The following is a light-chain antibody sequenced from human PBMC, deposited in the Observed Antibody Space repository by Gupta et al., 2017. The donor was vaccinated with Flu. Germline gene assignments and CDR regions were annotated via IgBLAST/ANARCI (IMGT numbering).Light chain of an antibody. V-gene: IGKV1-39*01. CDR3: QQTYSTPYT. CDR1: QPISGF. CDR2: VAS. J-gene: IGKJ2*01. Sequence: DIRTTQSPSSLSVSIGDRITITCRTSQPISGFLNWYQHKPGKAPKLLIYVASTLQSGVPSRFSGSGSGTDFTLTISSLQPEDFATYYCQQTYSTPYTFGQGTRLEIK.